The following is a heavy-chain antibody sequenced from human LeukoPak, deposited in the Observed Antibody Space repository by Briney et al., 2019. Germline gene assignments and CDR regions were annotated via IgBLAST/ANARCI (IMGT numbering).Heavy chain of an antibody. CDR2: INHSGST. V-gene: IGHV4-34*01. J-gene: IGHJ4*02. Sequence: PSETLSLTCAVYGGSSNGYYWSWIRQSPGKGLEWIGEINHSGSTNYNPSLKSRVTISVDTSKNQFSLMLSSVTAADTAVYYCARVEQLGIQTYWGQGTLVTVSS. CDR1: GGSSNGYY. CDR3: ARVEQLGIQTY. D-gene: IGHD7-27*01.